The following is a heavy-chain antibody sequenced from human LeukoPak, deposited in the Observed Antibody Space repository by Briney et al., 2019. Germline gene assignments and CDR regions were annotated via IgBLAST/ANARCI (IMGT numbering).Heavy chain of an antibody. CDR2: INQDGSEE. D-gene: IGHD5-12*01. CDR3: VRDGGVSGYDLLDY. Sequence: GGSLRLSCAASGFTFSNYWMTWVRQAPGKGLEWVANINQDGSEEYYMDSVKARFTVSRDNAKDSLSLQMNSLRAEDTAVYYCVRDGGVSGYDLLDYWGQGTLVTVSS. CDR1: GFTFSNYW. V-gene: IGHV3-7*01. J-gene: IGHJ4*02.